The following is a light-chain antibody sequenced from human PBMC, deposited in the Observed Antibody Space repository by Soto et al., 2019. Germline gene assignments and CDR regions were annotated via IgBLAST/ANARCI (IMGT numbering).Light chain of an antibody. Sequence: QLVLTQPPSASGTPGQRVTISCSGSSSNIGSNYVYWYQQLPGTAPKLLIYRNNQRPSGVPDRFSGSKSGTSASLAISGLRSEDEADYYCAAWDDRLNGVVFGGGTKLTVL. V-gene: IGLV1-47*01. CDR3: AAWDDRLNGVV. CDR1: SSNIGSNY. CDR2: RNN. J-gene: IGLJ2*01.